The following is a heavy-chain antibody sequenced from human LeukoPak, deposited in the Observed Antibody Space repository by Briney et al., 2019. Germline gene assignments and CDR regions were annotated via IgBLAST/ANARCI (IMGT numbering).Heavy chain of an antibody. D-gene: IGHD6-13*01. CDR2: INPSGGRT. CDR1: GYTFTSCY. Sequence: SXXVSCKXSGYTFTSCYMHWVRQAPGQGLEWMGIINPSGGRTSYAQKFQGRVTMTRETSTSTVYMELSRLRSDDTAVYYCARTGRSSAGVVYYYYYCMDVWGKGTTVTVSS. J-gene: IGHJ6*03. V-gene: IGHV1-46*01. CDR3: ARTGRSSAGVVYYYYYCMDV.